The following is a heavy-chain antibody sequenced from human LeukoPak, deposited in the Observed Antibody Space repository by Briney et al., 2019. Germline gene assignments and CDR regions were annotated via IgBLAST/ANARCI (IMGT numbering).Heavy chain of an antibody. Sequence: GGSLRLSCAASGFTFSSYAMHWVRQAPGKGLEWVAVISYDGSNKYYADSVKGRFTISRDNSKNTLYLQMNSLRAEDTAVYYCARGDTMVRGVRLDYWGQGTLVTVSS. CDR1: GFTFSSYA. J-gene: IGHJ4*02. V-gene: IGHV3-30-3*01. CDR2: ISYDGSNK. D-gene: IGHD3-10*01. CDR3: ARGDTMVRGVRLDY.